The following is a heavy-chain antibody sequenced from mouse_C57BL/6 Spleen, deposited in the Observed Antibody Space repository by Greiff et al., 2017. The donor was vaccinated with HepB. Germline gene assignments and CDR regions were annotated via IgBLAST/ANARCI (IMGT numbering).Heavy chain of an antibody. Sequence: VQLQQPGAELVRPGSSVKLSCKASGYTFTSYWMHWVKQRPIQGLEWIGNIDPSDSETHYNQKFKDKATLTVDKSSSTAYMQLSSLTSEDSAVYYCARYYYGSSYQGNYAMDYWGQGTSVTVSS. V-gene: IGHV1-52*01. D-gene: IGHD1-1*01. J-gene: IGHJ4*01. CDR1: GYTFTSYW. CDR2: IDPSDSET. CDR3: ARYYYGSSYQGNYAMDY.